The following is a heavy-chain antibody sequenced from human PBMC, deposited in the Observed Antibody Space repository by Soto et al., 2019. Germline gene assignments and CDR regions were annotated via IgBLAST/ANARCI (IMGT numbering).Heavy chain of an antibody. CDR2: INHSGST. CDR1: GGSFSGYY. D-gene: IGHD3-3*01. V-gene: IGHV4-34*01. CDR3: ARANYDFWSGHTPIYYYGMDV. Sequence: SETLSLTCAVYGGSFSGYYWSWIRQPPGKGLEWIGEINHSGSTNYNPSLKSRVTISVDTSKNQFSLKLSSVTAADTAVYYCARANYDFWSGHTPIYYYGMDVWGQGTTVTVSS. J-gene: IGHJ6*02.